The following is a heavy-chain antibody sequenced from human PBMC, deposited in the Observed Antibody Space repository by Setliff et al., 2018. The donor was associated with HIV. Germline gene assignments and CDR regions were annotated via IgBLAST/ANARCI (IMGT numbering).Heavy chain of an antibody. D-gene: IGHD1-26*01. CDR1: NYTLINYG. CDR2: IGSYSGYT. Sequence: GASVKVSCKASNYTLINYGVSWVRQAPGQGLEWMGWIGSYSGYTIYAQKFQDRLTMTTDTSTTTASMELRSLRSDDTAVYYCVRGHWNSDKCWYTWFDPWGQGTLVTVSS. J-gene: IGHJ5*02. V-gene: IGHV1-18*01. CDR3: VRGHWNSDKCWYTWFDP.